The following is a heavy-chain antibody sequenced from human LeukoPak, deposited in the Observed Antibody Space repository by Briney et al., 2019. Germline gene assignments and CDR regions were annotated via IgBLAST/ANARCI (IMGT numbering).Heavy chain of an antibody. J-gene: IGHJ4*02. CDR2: ISGSGGST. V-gene: IGHV3-23*01. Sequence: PGGSLTLSCAASGFTFSSYAMSWVRQAPGKGLEWVSAISGSGGSTYYADSVKGRFTISRDNSKNTLYLQMNSLRAEDTAVYYCAKQALSDYVWGSYRYFDYWGQGTLVTVSS. CDR1: GFTFSSYA. CDR3: AKQALSDYVWGSYRYFDY. D-gene: IGHD3-16*02.